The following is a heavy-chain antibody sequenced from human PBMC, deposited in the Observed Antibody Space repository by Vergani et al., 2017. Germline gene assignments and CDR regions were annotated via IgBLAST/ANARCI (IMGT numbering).Heavy chain of an antibody. CDR1: ESTFSDYN. CDR2: ISHKTGDT. V-gene: IGHV1-2*02. CDR3: AHSWNFGRRDWFDS. J-gene: IGHJ5*01. Sequence: QVLLVQSGAEVKKPGGSMKVSCQASESTFSDYNIHWVRQAPGQGLQWMGWISHKTGDTDYLQRFQDRVTMTRDASTKTVYLKMTRLTSDDTAIYYCAHSWNFGRRDWFDSWGPGTLVTVSS. D-gene: IGHD1-26*01.